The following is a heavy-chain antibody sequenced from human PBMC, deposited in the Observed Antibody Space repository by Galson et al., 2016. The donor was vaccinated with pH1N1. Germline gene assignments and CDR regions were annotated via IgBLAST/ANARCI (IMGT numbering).Heavy chain of an antibody. V-gene: IGHV3-48*03. Sequence: SLRLSCAASGFRFSYYEMNWVRQAPGRGLEWVSYISTSSSTIYYADSVKGRFTTSRDNAKNSLYLQMNSLRADDTAIYYCAKVRPVVVDATVYFYYGMDVWGQGTTVTVSS. CDR1: GFRFSYYE. J-gene: IGHJ6*02. CDR2: ISTSSSTI. CDR3: AKVRPVVVDATVYFYYGMDV. D-gene: IGHD2-8*02.